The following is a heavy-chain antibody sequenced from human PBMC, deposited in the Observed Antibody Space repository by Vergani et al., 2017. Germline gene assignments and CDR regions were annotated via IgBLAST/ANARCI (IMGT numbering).Heavy chain of an antibody. Sequence: QVQLQESGPGLVKPSETLSLTCTVSGGSISSYYWSWIRQPPGKGLEWIGYIYYSGSTNYNPSLKSRVTISVDTSKNQFSLKLSSVTAADTAVYYCARGCLEWSFEYYFDYWGQGTLVTVSS. V-gene: IGHV4-59*01. CDR3: ARGCLEWSFEYYFDY. D-gene: IGHD3-3*01. J-gene: IGHJ4*02. CDR1: GGSISSYY. CDR2: IYYSGST.